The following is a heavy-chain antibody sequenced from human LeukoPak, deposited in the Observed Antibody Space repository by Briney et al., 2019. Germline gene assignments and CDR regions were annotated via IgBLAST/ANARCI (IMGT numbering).Heavy chain of an antibody. Sequence: SETLSLTCAVSGGSISSGGYSWSWIRQPPGKGLEWIGYIYHSGSTYYNPSLKSRVTMSVDTSKNQFSLKLRSVTAVDTAVYYCASQPFGSSWYWFDSWGQGTLVTVSS. V-gene: IGHV4-30-2*02. CDR2: IYHSGST. J-gene: IGHJ5*01. D-gene: IGHD6-13*01. CDR1: GGSISSGGYS. CDR3: ASQPFGSSWYWFDS.